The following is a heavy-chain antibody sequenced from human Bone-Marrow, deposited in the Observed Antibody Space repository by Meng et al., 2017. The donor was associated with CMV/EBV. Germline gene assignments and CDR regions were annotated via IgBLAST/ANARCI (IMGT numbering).Heavy chain of an antibody. V-gene: IGHV4-30-4*08. CDR1: GGSISSGDYY. Sequence: SETLSLTCTVSGGSISSGDYYWSWIRQPPGKGLEWIGYIYYSGSTYYNPSLKSRVTISVDTSKNQFSLKLSSVTAADTAVYYCARESGSYDFLSGYYSPGWFDPWGQGTLVTVSS. CDR3: ARESGSYDFLSGYYSPGWFDP. CDR2: IYYSGST. J-gene: IGHJ5*02. D-gene: IGHD3-3*01.